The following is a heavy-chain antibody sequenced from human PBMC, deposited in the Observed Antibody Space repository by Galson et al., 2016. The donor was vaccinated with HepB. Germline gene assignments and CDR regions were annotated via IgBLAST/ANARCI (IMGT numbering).Heavy chain of an antibody. Sequence: PALVKPTQTLTLTCPFSGFSLTTRGTCVSWIRQPPGKALKWLALIDWDDNKYNSTSLKSRLTISKDTSKNQVVLRMTNMDPVDTGTYFCARSTSVASFDYWGQGILVSVSS. CDR1: GFSLTTRGTC. V-gene: IGHV2-70*13. CDR2: IDWDDNK. CDR3: ARSTSVASFDY. J-gene: IGHJ4*02. D-gene: IGHD1-1*01.